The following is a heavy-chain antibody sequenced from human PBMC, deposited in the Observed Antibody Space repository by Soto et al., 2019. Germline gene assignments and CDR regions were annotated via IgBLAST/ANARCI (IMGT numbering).Heavy chain of an antibody. CDR2: INVGNGNR. CDR1: GHSFSSYI. CDR3: ASNSGYSDYGMDV. Sequence: QVQLVQSGAELKRPGASVKLSCKASGHSFSSYIIHWVRQAPGQGLEWMGWINVGNGNRKYSQKFQGRVTITRDTSASAAYMELSRLRYEDRALYYCASNSGYSDYGMDVWGQGTTVTVSS. D-gene: IGHD3-22*01. J-gene: IGHJ6*02. V-gene: IGHV1-3*01.